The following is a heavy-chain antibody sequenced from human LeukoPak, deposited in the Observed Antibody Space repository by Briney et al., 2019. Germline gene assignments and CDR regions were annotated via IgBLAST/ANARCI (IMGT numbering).Heavy chain of an antibody. CDR3: ARETGYGSGWYDY. J-gene: IGHJ4*02. CDR2: IKQDGSEK. CDR1: GFTFSSYA. Sequence: PGGSLRLSCAASGFTFSSYAITWVRQAPGKGLEWVANIKQDGSEKDYMESAKGRFTISRDNAKNSLYLQMNSLRADDTAVYYCARETGYGSGWYDYWGQGTLVTVSS. V-gene: IGHV3-7*01. D-gene: IGHD6-19*01.